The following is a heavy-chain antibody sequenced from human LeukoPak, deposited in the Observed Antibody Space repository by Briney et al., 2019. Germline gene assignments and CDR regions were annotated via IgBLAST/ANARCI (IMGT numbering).Heavy chain of an antibody. J-gene: IGHJ4*02. D-gene: IGHD6-19*01. CDR1: GGSISSSNW. Sequence: PSEALSLTCAVSGGSISSSNWWSWVRQPPGKGREWIGEIYHSGSTNYNPSLKSRVTISVDKSKNQFYLKLSSVTAADTAVYYCARLWAVAGDFDYWGKGTLVTVSS. V-gene: IGHV4-4*02. CDR2: IYHSGST. CDR3: ARLWAVAGDFDY.